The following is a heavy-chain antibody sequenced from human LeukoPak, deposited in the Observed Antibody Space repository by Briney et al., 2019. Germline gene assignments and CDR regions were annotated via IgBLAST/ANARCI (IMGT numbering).Heavy chain of an antibody. V-gene: IGHV3-48*03. D-gene: IGHD6-13*01. CDR2: ISSSGGTI. Sequence: PGGSLRLSCAASGFTFSSYEMIWGRQAPGKGLEWVSYISSSGGTIYYADSVKGRLIISRDNVKNSLFLQMNSLRAEDTAVYYCARVPYSSNWYRVDFDHWGQGTLVTVSS. CDR3: ARVPYSSNWYRVDFDH. J-gene: IGHJ4*02. CDR1: GFTFSSYE.